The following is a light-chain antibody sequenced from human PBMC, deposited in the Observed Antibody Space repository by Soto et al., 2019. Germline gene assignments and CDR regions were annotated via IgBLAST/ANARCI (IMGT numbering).Light chain of an antibody. V-gene: IGKV3-20*01. CDR2: GAS. Sequence: EIVLTQSPGTLSLSPGERATLSCRASQSVTSSYLAWYQQKPGQAPRLLIYGASSRATGIPDRFSGSGSGTDFTLTISRLEPEDFAVYDCQQYDSSLSWTFGQGTKVDIK. J-gene: IGKJ1*01. CDR1: QSVTSSY. CDR3: QQYDSSLSWT.